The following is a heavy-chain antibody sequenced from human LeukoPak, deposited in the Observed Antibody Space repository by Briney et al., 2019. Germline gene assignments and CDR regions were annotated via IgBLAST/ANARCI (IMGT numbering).Heavy chain of an antibody. V-gene: IGHV3-30*02. CDR1: GFTFSSYG. CDR3: AKVVGYYESKPYLSPVEY. J-gene: IGHJ4*02. CDR2: IRYDGINK. D-gene: IGHD3-22*01. Sequence: GGSLSLSCAASGFTFSSYGMHWVRQAPGKGLEWVAFIRYDGINKYYADSVKGRFTISRDNYKNTLYLQVNSLRAEDTAVYYCAKVVGYYESKPYLSPVEYWGQGTLVTVSS.